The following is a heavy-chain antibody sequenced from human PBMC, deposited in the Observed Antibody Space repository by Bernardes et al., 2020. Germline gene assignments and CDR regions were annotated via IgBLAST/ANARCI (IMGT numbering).Heavy chain of an antibody. CDR1: GFTFRNYR. CDR2: ISSNSRYI. J-gene: IGHJ4*02. Sequence: GGSLRLSCAASGFTFRNYRMNWVRQAPGKGLEWVSAISSNSRYIYYADSLKGRFTISGDNAKNTLYLQINSLRAEDTAVYYCAREVPITGAALDYWGQGILVTVSS. V-gene: IGHV3-21*06. D-gene: IGHD7-27*01. CDR3: AREVPITGAALDY.